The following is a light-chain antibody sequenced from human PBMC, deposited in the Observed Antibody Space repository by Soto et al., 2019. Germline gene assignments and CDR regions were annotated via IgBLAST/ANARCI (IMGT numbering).Light chain of an antibody. CDR2: RAS. Sequence: DIQLTQSPSSLSASVGDRVTITCRSSQIISTWLAWYQQKSGEAPILLIYRASNLVSGVPSRFSGSRSGTEFTLTISGLQPDDFSIYYAQHYETYSDTFGPGTKVDL. CDR1: QIISTW. J-gene: IGKJ3*01. CDR3: QHYETYSDT. V-gene: IGKV1-5*03.